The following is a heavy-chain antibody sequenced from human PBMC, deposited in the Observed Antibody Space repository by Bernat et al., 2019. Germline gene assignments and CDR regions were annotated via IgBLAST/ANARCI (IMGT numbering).Heavy chain of an antibody. Sequence: EVQLVESGGGLVKPGGSLRLSCAASGFTFSVAWMNWVRQAPGRGLEWVCRIKSKTDDGTTDYAAPVKGRFTISRDDSENTLYLQMNSLKTEDTAVYYCTTDYYDSSGYFTFGYWGQGILVTVSS. V-gene: IGHV3-15*07. CDR3: TTDYYDSSGYFTFGY. J-gene: IGHJ4*02. D-gene: IGHD3-22*01. CDR1: GFTFSVAW. CDR2: IKSKTDDGTT.